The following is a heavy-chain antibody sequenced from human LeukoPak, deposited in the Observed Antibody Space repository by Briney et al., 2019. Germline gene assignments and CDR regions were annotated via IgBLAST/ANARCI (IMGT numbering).Heavy chain of an antibody. D-gene: IGHD3-9*01. CDR3: AKTYYDILTGYYHPLYYFDY. J-gene: IGHJ4*02. CDR2: ISGSGGST. Sequence: GGSLRLSCAASGFTFSSYAMSWVRQAPGKGLEWVSAISGSGGSTYYADSVKGRFTISRDNSKNTLYLQMNSPRAEDTAVYYCAKTYYDILTGYYHPLYYFDYWGQGTLVTVSS. V-gene: IGHV3-23*01. CDR1: GFTFSSYA.